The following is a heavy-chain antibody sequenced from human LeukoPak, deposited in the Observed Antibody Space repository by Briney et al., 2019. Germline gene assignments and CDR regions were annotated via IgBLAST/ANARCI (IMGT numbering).Heavy chain of an antibody. V-gene: IGHV3-23*01. CDR3: AKAGDPYDILTGYDY. CDR2: ISGSGGST. CDR1: GFTFSSYA. Sequence: GGSLRLSCAASGFTFSSYATSWVRQAPGKGLEWVSAISGSGGSTYYADSVKGRFTISRDNSKNTLYLQMNSLRAEDTAVYYYAKAGDPYDILTGYDYWGQGTLVTVSS. J-gene: IGHJ4*02. D-gene: IGHD3-9*01.